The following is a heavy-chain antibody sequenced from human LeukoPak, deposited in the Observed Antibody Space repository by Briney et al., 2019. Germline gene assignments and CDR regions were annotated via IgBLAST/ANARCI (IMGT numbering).Heavy chain of an antibody. CDR3: ARDPYVSGSCGWLDP. J-gene: IGHJ5*02. V-gene: IGHV1-2*06. CDR1: GYTFTGYY. Sequence: GASVKVSCKASGYTFTGYYIHRVRQAPGQGLEWMGRINPNSGDTNYAQKFQGRDTMTRDTSISTAYMELSNLSSDDTAVYYCARDPYVSGSCGWLDPWGQETLLTVSS. CDR2: INPNSGDT. D-gene: IGHD3-10*01.